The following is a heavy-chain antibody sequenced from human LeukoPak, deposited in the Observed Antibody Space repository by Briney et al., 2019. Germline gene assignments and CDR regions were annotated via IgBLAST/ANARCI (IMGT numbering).Heavy chain of an antibody. CDR1: GYTFTSYG. J-gene: IGHJ6*03. V-gene: IGHV1-18*01. CDR3: ARPAAYYDFWSGYQYYMDV. D-gene: IGHD3-3*01. CDR2: ISAYNGNT. Sequence: GASVRVSCKASGYTFTSYGISWVRQAPGQGLGWMGWISAYNGNTNYAQKLQGRVTMTTDTSTSTAYMELRSLRSDDTAVYYCARPAAYYDFWSGYQYYMDVWGKGTTVTVSS.